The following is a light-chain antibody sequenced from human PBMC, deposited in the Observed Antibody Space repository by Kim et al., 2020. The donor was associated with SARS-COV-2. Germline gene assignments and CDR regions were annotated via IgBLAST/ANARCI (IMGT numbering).Light chain of an antibody. CDR1: QGIRDD. V-gene: IGKV1-17*01. CDR3: LQYNTYPWT. J-gene: IGKJ1*01. CDR2: AAS. Sequence: ASVGDRVTITCRASQGIRDDLGWYQQKPGKAPKHLIYAASSLQSGVPSRFSGSGSGTDFTLTISSLQPEDFASYYCLQYNTYPWTFGQGTKVDIK.